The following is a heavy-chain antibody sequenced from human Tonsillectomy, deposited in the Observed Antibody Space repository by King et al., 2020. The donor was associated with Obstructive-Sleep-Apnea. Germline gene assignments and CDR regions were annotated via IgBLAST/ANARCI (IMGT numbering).Heavy chain of an antibody. CDR1: GFTFSSYA. CDR2: ISYDGSNK. Sequence: VQLVESGGGVVQPGRSLRLSCAASGFTFSSYAMHWVRQAPGKGLEGVAVISYDGSNKYYADSVKGRFTISRDNSKNTLYLQMNSLRAEDTAVYYCARTLIRTTALDYWGQGTLVTVSS. V-gene: IGHV3-30-3*01. D-gene: IGHD4-17*01. CDR3: ARTLIRTTALDY. J-gene: IGHJ4*02.